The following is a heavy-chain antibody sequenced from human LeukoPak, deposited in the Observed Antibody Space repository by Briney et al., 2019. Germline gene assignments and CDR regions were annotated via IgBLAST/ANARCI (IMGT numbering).Heavy chain of an antibody. Sequence: GGSLRLSCAASGFTFSTYSMTWVRQAPGKWLEWISAFGSTGGRTFYADYVKGRFTISRDNSKSTLYLQMDSLRAEDTALYYGAKNSGVGWGVSDYWGQGTLVTVSS. CDR1: GFTFSTYS. D-gene: IGHD2-15*01. V-gene: IGHV3-23*01. CDR3: AKNSGVGWGVSDY. CDR2: FGSTGGRT. J-gene: IGHJ4*02.